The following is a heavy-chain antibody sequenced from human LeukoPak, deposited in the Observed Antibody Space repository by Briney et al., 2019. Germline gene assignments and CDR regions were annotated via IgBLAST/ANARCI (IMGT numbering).Heavy chain of an antibody. CDR2: IRGSGGST. CDR1: GFTFSSYA. J-gene: IGHJ4*02. CDR3: AKDAQSPEVTYYFDY. V-gene: IGHV3-23*01. D-gene: IGHD5-18*01. Sequence: GGSLRLSCAASGFTFSSYAVNWVRQAPGKGLEWVSAIRGSGGSTYYADSVKGRFTISRDNSKNTLYLQMNSLRAEDTAIYYCAKDAQSPEVTYYFDYWGQGTLVTVSS.